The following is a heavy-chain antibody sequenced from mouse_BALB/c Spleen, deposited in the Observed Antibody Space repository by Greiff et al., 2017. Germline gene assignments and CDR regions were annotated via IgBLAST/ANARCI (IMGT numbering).Heavy chain of an antibody. J-gene: IGHJ4*01. V-gene: IGHV5-9*03. Sequence: EVQGVESGGGLVKPGGSLKLSCAASGFTFSSYTMSWVRQTPEKRLEWVATISSGGGNTYYPDSVKGRFTISRDNAKNNLYLQMSSLRSEDTALYYCARYPYDYDAYYYAMDYWGQGTSVTVSS. CDR1: GFTFSSYT. CDR2: ISSGGGNT. D-gene: IGHD2-4*01. CDR3: ARYPYDYDAYYYAMDY.